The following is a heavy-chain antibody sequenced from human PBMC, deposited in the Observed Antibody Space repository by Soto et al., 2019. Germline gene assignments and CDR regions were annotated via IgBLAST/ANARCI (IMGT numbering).Heavy chain of an antibody. D-gene: IGHD5-18*01. V-gene: IGHV1-2*02. CDR1: GYTFTGYY. CDR3: AREGDTAMVKSLYYYYYGMDV. J-gene: IGHJ6*02. CDR2: INPNSGGT. Sequence: ASVKVSCKASGYTFTGYYMHWLRQAPGQGLEWMGWINPNSGGTNYAQKFQGRVTMTRDTSISTAYMELSRLRSDDTAVYYCAREGDTAMVKSLYYYYYGMDVWGQGTTVTVSS.